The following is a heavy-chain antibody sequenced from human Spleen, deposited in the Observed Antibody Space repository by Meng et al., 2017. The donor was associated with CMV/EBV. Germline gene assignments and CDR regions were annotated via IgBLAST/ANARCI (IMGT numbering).Heavy chain of an antibody. CDR2: IYYGGST. J-gene: IGHJ4*02. CDR1: GGSISSSGDY. CDR3: ARGWRYGGTNKAHDY. V-gene: IGHV4-39*07. Sequence: SETLSLTCTVSGGSISSSGDYWGWIRQPPGKGLEWIGSIYYGGSTYCTPSLKSRVTISVDTSKNQFSLKLSSVTAADTAVYYCARGWRYGGTNKAHDYWGQGTLVTVSS. D-gene: IGHD4/OR15-4a*01.